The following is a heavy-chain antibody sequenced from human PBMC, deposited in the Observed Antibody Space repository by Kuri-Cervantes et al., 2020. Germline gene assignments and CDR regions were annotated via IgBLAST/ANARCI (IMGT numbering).Heavy chain of an antibody. J-gene: IGHJ6*01. CDR3: ARDVPFEYSSSSDHLYYYSCRDV. Sequence: ASYKLSCNSSGYTFTSYGISSVRQAPGQGLGWMRWISDYNGNTNYAQKLQGILTMTTDTLTSKDYMVLRSLRSDDTAVYYCARDVPFEYSSSSDHLYYYSCRDVWGQGTRVTVCS. CDR2: ISDYNGNT. CDR1: GYTFTSYG. D-gene: IGHD6-6*01. V-gene: IGHV1-18*01.